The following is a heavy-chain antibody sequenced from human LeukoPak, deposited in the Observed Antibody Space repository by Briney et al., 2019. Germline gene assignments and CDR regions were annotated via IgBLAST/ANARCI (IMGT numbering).Heavy chain of an antibody. CDR1: GGCSSSSSYY. CDR2: IYYSGST. D-gene: IGHD6-19*01. CDR3: ARHRVAVAGTGAFDI. V-gene: IGHV4-39*01. J-gene: IGHJ3*02. Sequence: PSETLALTCTVSGGCSSSSSYYWGWIRQPPGKGLEWIGSIYYSGSTYYNPSLKSRVTISVDTSKNQFSLKLSSVTAADTAVYYCARHRVAVAGTGAFDIWGQGTMVTVSS.